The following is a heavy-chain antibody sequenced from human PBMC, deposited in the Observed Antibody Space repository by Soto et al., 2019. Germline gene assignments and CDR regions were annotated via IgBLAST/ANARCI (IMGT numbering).Heavy chain of an antibody. CDR2: ISSSSSTI. D-gene: IGHD2-2*01. Sequence: EVQLVESGGGLVQPGGSLRLSCAASGFTFSSYSMNWVRQAPGKGLEWVSYISSSSSTIYYGDSVKGRFTISRDNAKNSLYLHTNSLRAEDTAVYYCARYNSVVPAAMDWYFDLWGRGTLVTVSS. CDR3: ARYNSVVPAAMDWYFDL. J-gene: IGHJ2*01. V-gene: IGHV3-48*01. CDR1: GFTFSSYS.